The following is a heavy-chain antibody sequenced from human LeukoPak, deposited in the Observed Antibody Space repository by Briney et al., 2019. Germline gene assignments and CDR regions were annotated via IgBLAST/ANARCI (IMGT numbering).Heavy chain of an antibody. J-gene: IGHJ4*02. Sequence: GASVKVSCKASGYTFSNYDINWVRQATGQGLEWMGYMNPNSGHTVYAQKFQGRATMTRDTSISTAYMELSSLRFDDTAVYYCARVPRESNSHWGQGTLVTVSS. V-gene: IGHV1-8*01. CDR3: ARVPRESNSH. D-gene: IGHD1-1*01. CDR2: MNPNSGHT. CDR1: GYTFSNYD.